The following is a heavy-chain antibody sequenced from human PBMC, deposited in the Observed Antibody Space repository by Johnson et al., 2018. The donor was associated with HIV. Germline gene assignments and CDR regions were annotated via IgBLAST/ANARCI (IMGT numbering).Heavy chain of an antibody. CDR3: ALTSYYDSRGAFDI. Sequence: QVHLVESGGGVVQPGGSLRLSCAASGFTFSSYGMHWVRQAPGKGLEWVAFIRYDGSNKSYADSVKGRFTISRDNSKNTLYLQMNSPRAEDTAVYYCALTSYYDSRGAFDIWGQGTMVTVSS. D-gene: IGHD3-22*01. CDR2: IRYDGSNK. J-gene: IGHJ3*02. CDR1: GFTFSSYG. V-gene: IGHV3-30*02.